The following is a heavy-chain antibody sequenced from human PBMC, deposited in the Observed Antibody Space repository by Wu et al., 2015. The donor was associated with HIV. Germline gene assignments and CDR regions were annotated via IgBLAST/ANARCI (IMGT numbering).Heavy chain of an antibody. D-gene: IGHD3-10*01. J-gene: IGHJ4*02. Sequence: QVQLVQSGAEVKKPGASVKVSCKASGYTFTGYYMHWVRQAPGQGLEWMGWINPNSGGTNYAQKFQGRVTITTDESTSTAYMELSSLRSEDTAVYYCARGTNPHYGSGSYTFDYWARERWSPSPQ. V-gene: IGHV1-2*02. CDR2: INPNSGGT. CDR1: GYTFTGYY. CDR3: ARGTNPHYGSGSYTFDY.